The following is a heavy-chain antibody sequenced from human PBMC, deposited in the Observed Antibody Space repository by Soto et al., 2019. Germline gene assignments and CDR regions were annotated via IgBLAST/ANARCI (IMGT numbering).Heavy chain of an antibody. CDR1: GGSISGYY. J-gene: IGHJ5*01. Sequence: SETLSLTCTVSGGSISGYYWSWIRQPPGKGLEWIAYMYYSGSTNYNPSLKGRVTISIDTSKNQFSLKLSSVTAADTAVYYCTRAGDGYSTYNWFDSWGQGTLVTVSS. CDR2: MYYSGST. V-gene: IGHV4-59*08. CDR3: TRAGDGYSTYNWFDS. D-gene: IGHD5-18*01.